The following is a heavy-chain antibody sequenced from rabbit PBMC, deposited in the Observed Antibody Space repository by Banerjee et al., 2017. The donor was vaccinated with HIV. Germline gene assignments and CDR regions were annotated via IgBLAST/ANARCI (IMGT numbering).Heavy chain of an antibody. CDR1: GFSFSSGYW. J-gene: IGHJ4*01. CDR2: IWTGSGDYI. V-gene: IGHV1S45*01. D-gene: IGHD1-1*01. Sequence: QEQLEESGGDLVKPEGSLTLTCTASGFSFSSGYWICWVRQAPGKGLEWIGCIWTGSGDYIYYANWAKGRFTISKTSSTTVTLQMTSLTAADTATYFCARGPGGGGYGHSLWGPGTLVTVS. CDR3: ARGPGGGGYGHSL.